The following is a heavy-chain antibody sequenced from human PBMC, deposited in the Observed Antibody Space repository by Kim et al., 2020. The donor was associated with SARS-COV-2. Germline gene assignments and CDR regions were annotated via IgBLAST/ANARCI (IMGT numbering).Heavy chain of an antibody. CDR2: ISDGGGST. CDR3: AKTHVDAAMIGDWYFDL. D-gene: IGHD5-18*01. Sequence: GGSLRLSCAASGFTFSSYAMSWVRQAPGKGLEWVSGISDGGGSTYYADSGKGRFTITRDNSKNTLFLQMNSLRADDTAVYYCAKTHVDAAMIGDWYFDLWGRGTMVTVSS. J-gene: IGHJ2*01. CDR1: GFTFSSYA. V-gene: IGHV3-23*01.